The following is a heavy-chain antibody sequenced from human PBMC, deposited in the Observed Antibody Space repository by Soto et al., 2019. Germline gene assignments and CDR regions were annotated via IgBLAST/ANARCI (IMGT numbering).Heavy chain of an antibody. CDR2: VSGRGGGT. D-gene: IGHD6-19*01. Sequence: EVQLLESGGGLVQPGGSLRLSCAASGFNFNNYAMSWVRQAPGKGLEWVSGVSGRGGGTYNADSGKGRFTISSDNSKYRVYLRVTSLKAEDTAVYYCAGEPLAVADYNWFDPLGHGTLVTVSS. V-gene: IGHV3-23*01. J-gene: IGHJ5*02. CDR3: AGEPLAVADYNWFDP. CDR1: GFNFNNYA.